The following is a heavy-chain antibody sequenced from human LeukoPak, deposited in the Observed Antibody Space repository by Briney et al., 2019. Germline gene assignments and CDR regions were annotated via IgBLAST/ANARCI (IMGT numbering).Heavy chain of an antibody. CDR3: ARPRYCSSTSCSNAFDI. J-gene: IGHJ3*02. CDR2: INPNSGGT. D-gene: IGHD2-2*01. CDR1: GYTFTGYS. V-gene: IGHV1-2*02. Sequence: ASVKVSCKASGYTFTGYSMHWVRQAPGQGLEWMGWINPNSGGTNYAQKFQGRVTMTRDTSISTAYMELSRLRSDDTAVYYCARPRYCSSTSCSNAFDIWGQGTMVTVSS.